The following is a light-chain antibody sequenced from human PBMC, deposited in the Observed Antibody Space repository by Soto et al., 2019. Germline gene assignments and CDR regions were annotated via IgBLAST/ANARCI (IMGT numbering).Light chain of an antibody. CDR3: QQYKNRPPWT. J-gene: IGKJ1*01. CDR2: GAS. CDR1: QSVSSN. Sequence: EIVMTQSPATLSVSPGERATLSCRASQSVSSNLAWYQQKPGQAPRLLIYGASTRATGIPDRFSRSGSGTEFTLTISSLQSEDVAVYDCQQYKNRPPWTFGQGTNVQIK. V-gene: IGKV3-15*01.